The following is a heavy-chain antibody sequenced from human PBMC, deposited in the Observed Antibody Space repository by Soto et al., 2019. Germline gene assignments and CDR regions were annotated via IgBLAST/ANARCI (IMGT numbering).Heavy chain of an antibody. V-gene: IGHV2-5*02. CDR2: IYWDDDK. CDR3: AHRRGGIWFGEYRFDP. D-gene: IGHD3-10*01. Sequence: QITLKESGPTLVKPTQTLTLTCTFSGFSLSTSGVDVGWIRQPPGKALEWLALIYWDDDKRYSPSLKSRLTITKDTSKNQVVLTMTNMDPVDTATYYCAHRRGGIWFGEYRFDPWGQGTLVTVSS. J-gene: IGHJ5*02. CDR1: GFSLSTSGVD.